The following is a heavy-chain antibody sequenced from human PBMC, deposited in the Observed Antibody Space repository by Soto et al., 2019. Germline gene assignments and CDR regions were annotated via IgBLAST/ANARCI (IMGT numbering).Heavy chain of an antibody. CDR1: GYTLTELS. J-gene: IGHJ3*02. CDR3: ATVRGYDILTGPDAFDI. V-gene: IGHV1-24*01. Sequence: ASVKVSCKVSGYTLTELSMHWVRQAPGKGLEWMGGFDPEDGETIYAQKFQGRVTMTEDTSTDTAYMELSSLRSEDTAVYYCATVRGYDILTGPDAFDIWGQGTMVTVSS. CDR2: FDPEDGET. D-gene: IGHD3-9*01.